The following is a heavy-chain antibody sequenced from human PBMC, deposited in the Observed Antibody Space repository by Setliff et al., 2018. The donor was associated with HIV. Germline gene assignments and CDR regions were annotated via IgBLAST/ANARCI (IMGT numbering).Heavy chain of an antibody. CDR3: ARVDRVESAFDI. J-gene: IGHJ3*02. D-gene: IGHD2-15*01. V-gene: IGHV4-59*11. CDR2: FYHGGST. CDR1: GGSISSHY. Sequence: PSETLSLTCTVSGGSISSHYWGWIRQPPGKGLEWIGSFYHGGSTLYNPSLKSRVTISVDTSKNQFSLKLSSATAADTAIYYCARVDRVESAFDIWGQGAMVTVSS.